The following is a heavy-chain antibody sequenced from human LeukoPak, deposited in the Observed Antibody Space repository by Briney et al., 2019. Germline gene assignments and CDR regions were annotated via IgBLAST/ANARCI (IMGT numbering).Heavy chain of an antibody. Sequence: GESLKISCKGSGYSFTSYWIGWVRQMAGKGLEWMGIIYPGDSDTRYSPSFQGQVTISADKSISTAYLQRSSLKASDTAMYYCARRFWNYGVSGLDWYDPWGQGTRVTVSS. V-gene: IGHV5-51*01. J-gene: IGHJ5*02. CDR3: ARRFWNYGVSGLDWYDP. CDR1: GYSFTSYW. CDR2: IYPGDSDT. D-gene: IGHD1-7*01.